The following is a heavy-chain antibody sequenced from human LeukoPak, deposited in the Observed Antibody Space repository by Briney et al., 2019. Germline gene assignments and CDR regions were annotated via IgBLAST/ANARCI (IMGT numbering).Heavy chain of an antibody. CDR2: INHSGSA. D-gene: IGHD3-22*01. CDR3: ARGGGYYSNYFDY. V-gene: IGHV4-34*01. J-gene: IGHJ4*02. Sequence: APETLSLTCADYGGSFSGYYWRWIRQPPGKGLEWIGEINHSGSANYNPSLKSRVTISVDTSKNQFSLKLSSVTAADTAVYYCARGGGYYSNYFDYWGQGTLVTVSS. CDR1: GGSFSGYY.